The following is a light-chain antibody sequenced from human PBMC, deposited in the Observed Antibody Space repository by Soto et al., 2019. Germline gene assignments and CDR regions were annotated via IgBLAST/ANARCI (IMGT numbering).Light chain of an antibody. CDR3: HQYGGSPQT. Sequence: ELVLTKSPGTLYLSPGERATLSCRASQSVSNYFAWYQRKPCQAPRLLIYGASSRATGIPDRFSGSGSGTDFTLTISRLEPEDFAVYYCHQYGGSPQTFGQGTKVEIK. J-gene: IGKJ1*01. CDR2: GAS. V-gene: IGKV3-20*01. CDR1: QSVSNY.